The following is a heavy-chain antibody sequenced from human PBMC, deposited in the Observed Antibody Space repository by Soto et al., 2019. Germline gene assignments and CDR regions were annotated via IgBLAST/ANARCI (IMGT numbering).Heavy chain of an antibody. V-gene: IGHV5-51*01. D-gene: IGHD6-13*01. CDR2: IYPGDSDT. CDR1: GYSFTSYW. Sequence: GESLKISCKGSGYSFTSYWIGWVRQMPGKGLEWMGIIYPGDSDTRYSPSFQGQVTISADKSISTAYLQWSSLKASDTAMYYCARQAAADPLYYSSSMDVWGQGTTVTVSS. CDR3: ARQAAADPLYYSSSMDV. J-gene: IGHJ6*02.